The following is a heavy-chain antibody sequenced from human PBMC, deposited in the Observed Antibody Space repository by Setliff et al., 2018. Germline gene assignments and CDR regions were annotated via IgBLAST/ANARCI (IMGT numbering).Heavy chain of an antibody. V-gene: IGHV4-61*09. Sequence: SETLSLTCTVSGGSLSSYNYWSWIRQPAGKGLEWIGQIYTDGSTNYNPSRKSRVTISVGKSKNQFSLKLSSVTAADTAVYYCARMSGFLYMDVWGKGTTVTVSS. CDR1: GGSLSSYNY. CDR2: IYTDGST. CDR3: ARMSGFLYMDV. J-gene: IGHJ6*03. D-gene: IGHD3-3*01.